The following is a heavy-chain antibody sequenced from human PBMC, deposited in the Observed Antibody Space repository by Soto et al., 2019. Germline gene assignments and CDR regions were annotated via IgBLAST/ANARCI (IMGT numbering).Heavy chain of an antibody. CDR1: GFTFSSYA. V-gene: IGHV3-23*01. J-gene: IGHJ4*02. Sequence: EVQLLESGGGLVQPGGSLRLSCAASGFTFSSYAMSWVRQATGKGLEWVSAISGSGGSTYYADSVKGRFTISRDNSTDTLYLQMISLRAEDTAVYYCAYSSTPFDYWGQGTLVTVSS. CDR3: AYSSTPFDY. CDR2: ISGSGGST. D-gene: IGHD6-13*01.